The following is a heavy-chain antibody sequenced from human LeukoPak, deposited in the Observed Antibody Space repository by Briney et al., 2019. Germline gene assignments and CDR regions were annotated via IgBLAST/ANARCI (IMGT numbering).Heavy chain of an antibody. CDR1: GFTFTDHA. Sequence: ASVKVSCKASGFTFTDHALQWVRQAPGQRLEWMGWINAGNGNTKYSQQFQDRVTITRDTSATTTYIELSSLRSEDTAVYYCAKAPRNSSAMLDYWGQGTLLTVSS. D-gene: IGHD6-25*01. CDR3: AKAPRNSSAMLDY. CDR2: INAGNGNT. J-gene: IGHJ4*02. V-gene: IGHV1-3*01.